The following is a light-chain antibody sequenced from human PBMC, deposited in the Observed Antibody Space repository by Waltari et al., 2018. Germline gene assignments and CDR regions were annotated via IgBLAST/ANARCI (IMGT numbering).Light chain of an antibody. CDR3: QQADSFPLT. J-gene: IGKJ4*01. V-gene: IGKV1-12*01. Sequence: DIQMTQSPSSVSASVGDRVTITCRASQGISTSLAWYQQKPGKAPNLLIYDASNLQSGVPSRFSGSGSGTVFILTISGLQPEDLGTYYCQQADSFPLTFGGGTKVEIK. CDR1: QGISTS. CDR2: DAS.